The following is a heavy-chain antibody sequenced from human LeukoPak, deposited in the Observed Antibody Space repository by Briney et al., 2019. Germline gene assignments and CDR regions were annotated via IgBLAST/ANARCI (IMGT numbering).Heavy chain of an antibody. D-gene: IGHD2-2*01. CDR3: ATDLFPCCSSTSCYPATEFDP. CDR1: GYTLTELS. V-gene: IGHV1-24*01. J-gene: IGHJ5*02. CDR2: FDPEDGET. Sequence: ASVKVSCKVSGYTLTELSMHWVRQAPGKGLEWMGGFDPEDGETIYAQKFQGRVTMTEDTSTDTAYMELSSLRSEDTAVYYCATDLFPCCSSTSCYPATEFDPWGQGTLVTVSS.